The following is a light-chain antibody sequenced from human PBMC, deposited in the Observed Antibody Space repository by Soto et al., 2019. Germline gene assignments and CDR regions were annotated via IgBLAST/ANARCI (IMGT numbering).Light chain of an antibody. V-gene: IGKV3-15*01. CDR2: DAS. CDR1: QSVSNN. CDR3: HQNNKWPPATLT. Sequence: EIVLTQSPATLSASPGERATLSCRASQSVSNNLAWYQHKPGQAPRLLIYDASTRATGIPARFSGSGSGTEFTLTISSLQPEDFAVYYWHQNNKWPPATLTFGGGTKVEI. J-gene: IGKJ4*01.